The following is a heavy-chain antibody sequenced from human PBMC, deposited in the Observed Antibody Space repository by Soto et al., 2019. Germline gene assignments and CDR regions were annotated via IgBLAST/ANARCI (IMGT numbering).Heavy chain of an antibody. Sequence: SGYTFTNYGINWVRQAPGQGLEWMGWINTYNGNTNFAQRLKGRVTMTTEASTTTAYMELRSLRSDDTAIYYCAKVSSSWYAGFFDLWGQGTLVTVSS. J-gene: IGHJ4*02. CDR1: GYTFTNYG. CDR3: AKVSSSWYAGFFDL. V-gene: IGHV1-18*01. CDR2: INTYNGNT. D-gene: IGHD6-13*01.